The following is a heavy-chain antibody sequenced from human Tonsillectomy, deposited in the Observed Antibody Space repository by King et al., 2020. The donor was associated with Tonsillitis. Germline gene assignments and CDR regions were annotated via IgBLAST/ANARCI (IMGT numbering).Heavy chain of an antibody. CDR2: ISRSSGTL. J-gene: IGHJ4*02. Sequence: VQLVESGGGLVQPGGSLRLSCVASGFIFSDYSMNWVRQAPGKGLEWISYISRSSGTLYYADYVKGRFTISRDNANNSLYLQVNSLRAEDTAIYYCAKDTGSYPGFDSFDYWGQGALVTVSS. D-gene: IGHD1-26*01. V-gene: IGHV3-48*01. CDR3: AKDTGSYPGFDSFDY. CDR1: GFIFSDYS.